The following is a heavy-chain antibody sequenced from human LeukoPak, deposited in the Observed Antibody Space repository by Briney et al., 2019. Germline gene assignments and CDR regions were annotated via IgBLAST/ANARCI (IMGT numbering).Heavy chain of an antibody. CDR3: ARDSRPDSSGWYVNYYYGMDV. J-gene: IGHJ6*02. D-gene: IGHD6-19*01. CDR2: ICYSGST. V-gene: IGHV4-59*01. Sequence: SETLSLTCTVSGVSISSYYWSWIRQPPGKGLEWIGYICYSGSTNYNPSLKSRVTRSVDTSKNQSSLKLSSVTAADTAVYYCARDSRPDSSGWYVNYYYGMDVWGQGTTVTVSS. CDR1: GVSISSYY.